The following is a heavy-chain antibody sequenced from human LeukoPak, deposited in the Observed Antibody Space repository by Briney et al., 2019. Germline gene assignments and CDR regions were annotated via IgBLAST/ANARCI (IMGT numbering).Heavy chain of an antibody. V-gene: IGHV1-8*03. Sequence: ASVKVSCKASGYTFTSYDINWVRQATGQGLEWMGWMNPNSGNTGYAQKFQGRVTITRNTSISTAYMELSSLRSEYTAVYYCARGVFHDYGDYDYWGQGTLVTVSS. J-gene: IGHJ4*02. CDR2: MNPNSGNT. CDR3: ARGVFHDYGDYDY. CDR1: GYTFTSYD. D-gene: IGHD4-17*01.